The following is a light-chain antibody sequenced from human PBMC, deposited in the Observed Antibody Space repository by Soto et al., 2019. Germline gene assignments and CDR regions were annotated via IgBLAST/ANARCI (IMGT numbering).Light chain of an antibody. Sequence: EIVLTQSPGTLSLSPGERATLSCRASQSISRSYLAWYQQKPGQAPRLLIYGASSRAIGIPDRFSGSGSGIDFTLTITRLEPEDFALYYCQQYGSSPPYTFGQGTKLEI. V-gene: IGKV3-20*01. J-gene: IGKJ2*01. CDR1: QSISRSY. CDR3: QQYGSSPPYT. CDR2: GAS.